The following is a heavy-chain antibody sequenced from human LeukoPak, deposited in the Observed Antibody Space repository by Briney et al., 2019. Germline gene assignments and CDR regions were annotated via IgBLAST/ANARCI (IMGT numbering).Heavy chain of an antibody. D-gene: IGHD2-2*01. J-gene: IGHJ4*02. CDR1: GYSFASNW. V-gene: IGHV5-51*01. Sequence: GESLKISCKGFGYSFASNWIGWVRQMPGKGLEWMGIIYPGNSDTKYTPSFQGQVTISADQSINTAYLQWNNLQASDTAMYYCARKIPSGPVDHWGQGTLVTVSS. CDR3: ARKIPSGPVDH. CDR2: IYPGNSDT.